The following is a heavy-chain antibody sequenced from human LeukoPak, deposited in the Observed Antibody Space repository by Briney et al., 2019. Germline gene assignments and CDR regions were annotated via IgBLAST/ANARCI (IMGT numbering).Heavy chain of an antibody. CDR1: GFTFSSYW. CDR3: ARDSRYYYDSRNYDNVAFDM. D-gene: IGHD3-10*01. V-gene: IGHV3-74*01. Sequence: TGGSLRLSCAASGFTFSSYWMHWVRQGPGKGLVWVSRICSDGRTTSYADSVKGRFTISRDNAKNTLYLQMNSLRVEDTAVYYCARDSRYYYDSRNYDNVAFDMWGQGTMVTVSS. J-gene: IGHJ3*02. CDR2: ICSDGRTT.